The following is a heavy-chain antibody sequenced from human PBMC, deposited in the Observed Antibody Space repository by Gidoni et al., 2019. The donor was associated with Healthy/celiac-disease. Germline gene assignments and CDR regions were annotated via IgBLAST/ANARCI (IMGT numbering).Heavy chain of an antibody. CDR2: IYTSGST. CDR3: ARDRGVTDAFDI. CDR1: GGSISSGSYY. D-gene: IGHD3-10*01. V-gene: IGHV4-61*02. Sequence: QVQLQESGPGLVTPSQNLSLTCTVSGGSISSGSYYWSWIRQPAGKGLEWIGRIYTSGSTNYNPSLKSRVTISVDTSKNQFSLKLSSVTAADTAVYYCARDRGVTDAFDIWGQGTMVTVSS. J-gene: IGHJ3*02.